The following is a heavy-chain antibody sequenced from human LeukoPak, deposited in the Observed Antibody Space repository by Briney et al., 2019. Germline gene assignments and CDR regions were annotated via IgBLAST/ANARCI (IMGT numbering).Heavy chain of an antibody. CDR2: IKQGGSEK. J-gene: IGHJ4*02. CDR1: GFTFSIYW. V-gene: IGHV3-7*04. CDR3: ARIYYDSSGYRLFDY. D-gene: IGHD3-22*01. Sequence: GGSLRLSCAASGFTFSIYWMSWVRQAPGKGLEWVANIKQGGSEKYYVDSVKGRFTISRDNAKNSLYLQMNSLRAEDTAVYYCARIYYDSSGYRLFDYWGQGILVTVSS.